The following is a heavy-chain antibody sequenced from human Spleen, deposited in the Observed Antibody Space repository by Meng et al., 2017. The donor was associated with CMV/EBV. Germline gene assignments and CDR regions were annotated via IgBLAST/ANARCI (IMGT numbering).Heavy chain of an antibody. CDR1: GFTFTDYY. V-gene: IGHV3-11*01. D-gene: IGHD6-13*01. J-gene: IGHJ4*02. CDR3: ASGYSSSWSPSGYFDY. Sequence: SLKISCAASGFTFTDYYMSWIRQAPGKGLEWVSYISSSGGGRTIYYADSVKGRFTISRDNAKNSLYLQMNSLIAEDTAVYYCASGYSSSWSPSGYFDYWGQGTLVTVSS. CDR2: ISSSGGGRTI.